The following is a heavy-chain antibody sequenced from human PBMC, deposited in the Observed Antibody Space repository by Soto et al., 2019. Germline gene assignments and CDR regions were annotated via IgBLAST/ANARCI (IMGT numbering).Heavy chain of an antibody. D-gene: IGHD4-17*01. V-gene: IGHV4-61*01. CDR3: ARDPGTTVTTGYNYYYYYGMDV. CDR1: SGSVRSGNYH. CDR2: VYRSGAT. Sequence: PSETLSLTCTASSGSVRSGNYHWSWIRQPPGKGLEWIGHVYRSGATNYNPSLKSRVTISVDTSKNQFSLKLSSVTATDTAVYYCARDPGTTVTTGYNYYYYYGMDVWGQGTTVTVSS. J-gene: IGHJ6*02.